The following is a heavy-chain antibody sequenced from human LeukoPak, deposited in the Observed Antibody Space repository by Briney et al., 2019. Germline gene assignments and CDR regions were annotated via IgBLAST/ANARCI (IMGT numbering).Heavy chain of an antibody. CDR3: ARVGALSSSWLLY. CDR2: ISRSATTI. Sequence: GGSLRLSCAASEFRFSSHGMNWVRQTAGKGLEWVSFISRSATTIYYADSVKGRFTISRDNAKNSLYLQMNSLRAEDTAVYFCARVGALSSSWLLYWGQGTLVTVSS. D-gene: IGHD6-13*01. CDR1: EFRFSSHG. V-gene: IGHV3-48*04. J-gene: IGHJ4*02.